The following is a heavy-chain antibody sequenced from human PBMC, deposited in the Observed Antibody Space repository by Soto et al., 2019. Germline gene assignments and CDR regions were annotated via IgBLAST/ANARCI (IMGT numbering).Heavy chain of an antibody. J-gene: IGHJ6*02. Sequence: QVQLQESGPGLVKPSGTLSLTCAVSGGSISSSNWWSWVRQPPGKGLEWIGEIYHSGSTNYNPSLQSRVTISVDKSKNQFSLKLSSVTAADTAVYYCARASRHHYYYGMDVWGQGTTVTVSS. CDR3: ARASRHHYYYGMDV. CDR2: IYHSGST. V-gene: IGHV4-4*02. CDR1: GGSISSSNW.